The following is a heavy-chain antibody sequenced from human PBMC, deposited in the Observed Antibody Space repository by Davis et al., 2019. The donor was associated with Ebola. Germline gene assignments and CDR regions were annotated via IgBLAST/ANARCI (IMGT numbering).Heavy chain of an antibody. CDR1: GGSISSSSYY. J-gene: IGHJ4*02. Sequence: MPSETLSLTCTVSGGSISSSSYYWGWIRQPPGKGLEWIGEINHSGSTNYNPSLKSRVTISVDTSKNQFSLKLSSVTAADTAVYYCARGPDEVDYWGQGTLVTVSS. V-gene: IGHV4-39*07. CDR2: INHSGST. CDR3: ARGPDEVDY.